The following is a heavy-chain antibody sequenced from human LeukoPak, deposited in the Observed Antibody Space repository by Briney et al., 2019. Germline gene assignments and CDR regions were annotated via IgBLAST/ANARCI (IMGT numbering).Heavy chain of an antibody. D-gene: IGHD2-2*01. Sequence: GGSLRLSCAASGFTFSSYSMNWVRQAPGKGLEWVSYISSSSSTIYYADSVKGRFTISRDNAKNSLYLQMNSLRAEDTAVYYCAKVGYCSGTSCLGNWFNPWGQGTLVTVSS. CDR1: GFTFSSYS. CDR2: ISSSSSTI. CDR3: AKVGYCSGTSCLGNWFNP. V-gene: IGHV3-48*01. J-gene: IGHJ5*02.